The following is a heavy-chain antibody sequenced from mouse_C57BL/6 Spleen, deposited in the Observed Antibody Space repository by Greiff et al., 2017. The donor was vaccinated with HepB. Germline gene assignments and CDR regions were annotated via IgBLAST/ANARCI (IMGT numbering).Heavy chain of an antibody. D-gene: IGHD1-1*01. Sequence: EVQRVESGGGLVQSGRSLRLSCATSGFTFSDFYMEWVRQAPGKGLEWIAASRNKANDYTTEYSASVKGPFIVSRDTSKSILYLQMNALRAEDTAIYYCARDESSWGYFDVWGTGTTVTVSS. CDR1: GFTFSDFY. CDR2: SRNKANDYTT. CDR3: ARDESSWGYFDV. J-gene: IGHJ1*03. V-gene: IGHV7-1*01.